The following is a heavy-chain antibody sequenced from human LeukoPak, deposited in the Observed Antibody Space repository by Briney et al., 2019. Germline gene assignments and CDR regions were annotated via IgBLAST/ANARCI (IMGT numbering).Heavy chain of an antibody. CDR1: GGSFSGYY. CDR3: ARAPYCTNGVCYNYYYYGMDV. J-gene: IGHJ6*02. CDR2: INHSGST. Sequence: PSETLPLTCAVYGGSFSGYYWSWIRQPPGKGLEWIGEINHSGSTNYNPSLKSRVTISVDTSKNQFSLKLSSVTAADTAVYYCARAPYCTNGVCYNYYYYGMDVWGQGTTVTVSS. D-gene: IGHD2-8*01. V-gene: IGHV4-34*01.